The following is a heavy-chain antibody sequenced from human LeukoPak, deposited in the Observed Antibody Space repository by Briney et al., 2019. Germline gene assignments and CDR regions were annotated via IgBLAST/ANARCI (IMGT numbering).Heavy chain of an antibody. CDR1: GFSFSNYA. Sequence: GGSPRLSCAASGFSFSNYAMSWVRQAPGKGLEWVSVISNNGDSTYYADSMKGRFTVSRDNSKNTLYLQMNSLRAEDTAVYYCAKRKGHITIFGVAFDYWGQGTLVTVSS. CDR3: AKRKGHITIFGVAFDY. V-gene: IGHV3-23*01. J-gene: IGHJ4*02. CDR2: ISNNGDST. D-gene: IGHD3-3*01.